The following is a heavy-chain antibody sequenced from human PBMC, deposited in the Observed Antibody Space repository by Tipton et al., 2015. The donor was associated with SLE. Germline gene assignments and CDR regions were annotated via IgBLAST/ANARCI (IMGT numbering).Heavy chain of an antibody. CDR2: INHSGGT. CDR3: ARGRGRILFGDY. CDR1: GGSLSGYY. Sequence: TLSLTCAVYGGSLSGYYWSWIRQPPGKGLEWIGEINHSGGTNYNPSLKSRITISLDTSKNQFSLRLNSVTAADTAVYYCARGRGRILFGDYWGLGPLVTGSS. J-gene: IGHJ4*02. V-gene: IGHV4-34*01. D-gene: IGHD3-10*01.